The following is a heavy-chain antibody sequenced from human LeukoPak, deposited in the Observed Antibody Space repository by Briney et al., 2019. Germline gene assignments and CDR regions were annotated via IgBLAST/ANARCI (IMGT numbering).Heavy chain of an antibody. V-gene: IGHV1-69*13. CDR1: GGTFSSYA. CDR2: IIPIFGTA. J-gene: IGHJ6*03. Sequence: SVKVSCKASGGTFSSYAISWVRQAPGQGLEWMGGIIPIFGTANYAQKFQGRVTITADESTSTAYMELSSLRSEDTAVYYCARALVRGGPSPQGYYYYYYYMDVWGKGTTVTVSS. D-gene: IGHD4-23*01. CDR3: ARALVRGGPSPQGYYYYYYYMDV.